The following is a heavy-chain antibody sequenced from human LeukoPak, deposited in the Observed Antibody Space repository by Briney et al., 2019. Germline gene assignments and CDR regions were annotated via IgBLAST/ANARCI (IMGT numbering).Heavy chain of an antibody. CDR2: ISGSGGTGI. Sequence: PGGSLRLSCAASGFTFSSYAMSWVRQAPGKGLEWVSAISGSGGTGIYYADSVEGRFTISRDNSKNTLFLQMNSLRADDTAVYYCARKGQGSNWAAEYFQNWGQGTLVTVSS. V-gene: IGHV3-23*01. J-gene: IGHJ1*01. CDR3: ARKGQGSNWAAEYFQN. CDR1: GFTFSSYA. D-gene: IGHD6-13*01.